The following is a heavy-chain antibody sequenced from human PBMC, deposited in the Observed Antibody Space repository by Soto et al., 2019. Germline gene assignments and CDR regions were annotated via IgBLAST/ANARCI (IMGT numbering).Heavy chain of an antibody. CDR3: ARGFDSGKCYALGS. CDR1: GDSIMRDSYY. CDR2: IYYSGTT. Sequence: QVQLQESGPGLVKPSQTLSLTCTVSGDSIMRDSYYWNWIRQHPGKGLEWIGYIYYSGTTAYNPCRKTRGTXXAXTRXNQFSLNLRSVNGADTAEYHCARGFDSGKCYALGSRGQGSQVTV. V-gene: IGHV4-31*03. J-gene: IGHJ1*01. D-gene: IGHD1-26*01.